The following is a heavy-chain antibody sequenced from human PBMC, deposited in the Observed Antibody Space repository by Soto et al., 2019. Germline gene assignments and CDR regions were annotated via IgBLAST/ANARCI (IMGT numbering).Heavy chain of an antibody. CDR1: GGSISSSSYY. V-gene: IGHV4-39*01. D-gene: IGHD6-13*01. CDR3: AGSRSWYPPSHFDY. CDR2: IYYSGST. Sequence: SETLSLTCTVSGGSISSSSYYWGWIRQPPGKGLEWIGSIYYSGSTYYNPSLKSRVTISVDTSKNQFSLKLSSVTAADTAVYYCAGSRSWYPPSHFDYWGQGTLVTVSS. J-gene: IGHJ4*02.